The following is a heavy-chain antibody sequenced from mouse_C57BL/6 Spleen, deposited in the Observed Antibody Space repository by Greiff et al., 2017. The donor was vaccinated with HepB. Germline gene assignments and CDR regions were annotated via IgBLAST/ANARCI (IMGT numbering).Heavy chain of an antibody. CDR3: ARHPITTVVALRWYFDV. V-gene: IGHV5-9*01. Sequence: EVQRVESGGGLVKPGGSLKLSCAASGFTFSSYTMSWVRQTPEKRLEWVATISGGGGNTYYPDSVKGRFTISRDNAKNTLYLQMSSLRSEDTALYYCARHPITTVVALRWYFDVWGTGTTVTVSS. J-gene: IGHJ1*03. CDR1: GFTFSSYT. D-gene: IGHD1-1*01. CDR2: ISGGGGNT.